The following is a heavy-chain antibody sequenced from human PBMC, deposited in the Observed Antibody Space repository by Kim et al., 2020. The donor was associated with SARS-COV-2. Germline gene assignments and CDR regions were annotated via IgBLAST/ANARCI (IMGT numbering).Heavy chain of an antibody. CDR2: IYYSGST. D-gene: IGHD3-10*01. Sequence: SETLSLTCTVSGGSISSYYWSWIRQPPGKGLEWIGYIYYSGSTNYNPSLKSRVTISVDTSKNQFSLKLSSVTAADTAVYYCARASKAVTPFSGRSPRQNNWFDPWGQGTLVTVSS. J-gene: IGHJ5*02. V-gene: IGHV4-59*13. CDR1: GGSISSYY. CDR3: ARASKAVTPFSGRSPRQNNWFDP.